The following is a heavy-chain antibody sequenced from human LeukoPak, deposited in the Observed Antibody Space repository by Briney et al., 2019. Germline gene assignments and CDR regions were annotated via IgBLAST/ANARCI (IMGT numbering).Heavy chain of an antibody. V-gene: IGHV1-69*04. D-gene: IGHD4-17*01. CDR2: IIPILGIA. CDR1: GGTFSSYA. Sequence: SVKVSCKASGGTFSSYAISWVRQAPGQGLEWMGRIIPILGIANYAQKFQGRVTITADKSTSTAYMELSSLRSEDTAVYYWAREFGDTVTTFVHYFDYWGQGTLVTVSS. J-gene: IGHJ4*02. CDR3: AREFGDTVTTFVHYFDY.